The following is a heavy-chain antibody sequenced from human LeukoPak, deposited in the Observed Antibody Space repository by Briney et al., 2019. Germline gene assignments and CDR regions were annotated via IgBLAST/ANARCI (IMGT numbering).Heavy chain of an antibody. D-gene: IGHD6-13*01. Sequence: PAGTLRLSCAASGFSFSTYWMSWVRQAPGQGQEWVANIKQDGSEKYYVDSAKGRFTISRDNAKNSLYLQMNSLRAEDTAVYYCATDLGSSRPNFWGQGILVTVSS. J-gene: IGHJ4*02. V-gene: IGHV3-7*01. CDR2: IKQDGSEK. CDR3: ATDLGSSRPNF. CDR1: GFSFSTYW.